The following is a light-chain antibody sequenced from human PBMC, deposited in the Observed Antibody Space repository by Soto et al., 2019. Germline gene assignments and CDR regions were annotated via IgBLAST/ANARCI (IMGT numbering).Light chain of an antibody. CDR3: QQYNDWPRT. Sequence: EIVMTQSPVTLSLSPGDRATLSCRASQSVANNLAWFQQRPGQAPRLLVYGASATATGIPARFSGSGSGTEFTLTISSLQSEDFAVYYCQQYNDWPRTFRQGTKVEIK. V-gene: IGKV3-15*01. CDR2: GAS. CDR1: QSVANN. J-gene: IGKJ1*01.